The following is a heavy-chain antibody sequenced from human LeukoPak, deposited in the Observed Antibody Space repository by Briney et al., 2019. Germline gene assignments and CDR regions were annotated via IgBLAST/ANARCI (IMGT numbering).Heavy chain of an antibody. CDR3: ARARRYYDILPGYYKSPYYFDY. J-gene: IGHJ4*02. V-gene: IGHV3-48*01. CDR1: GFTFSSYS. Sequence: GGSLRLSCAASGFTFSSYSMNWVRQAPGKGLEWVSYISSSSSTIYYADSVKGRFTISRNNAKNSLYLQMNRLRAEDTAVYYCARARRYYDILPGYYKSPYYFDYWGQGTLVTVSS. D-gene: IGHD3-9*01. CDR2: ISSSSSTI.